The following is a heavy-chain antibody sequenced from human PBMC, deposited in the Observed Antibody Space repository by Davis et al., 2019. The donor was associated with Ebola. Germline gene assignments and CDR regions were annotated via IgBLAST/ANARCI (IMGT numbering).Heavy chain of an antibody. V-gene: IGHV3-20*01. Sequence: GESLKISCAASGFSVSANYMIWVRQAPGKGLEWVSGINWNGGSTGYADSVKGRFTISRDNAKNSLYLRLNSLRAEDTALYHCARVNAVTGYSRFDSWGQGTLVTVSS. CDR1: GFSVSANY. CDR2: INWNGGST. J-gene: IGHJ5*01. CDR3: ARVNAVTGYSRFDS. D-gene: IGHD3-9*01.